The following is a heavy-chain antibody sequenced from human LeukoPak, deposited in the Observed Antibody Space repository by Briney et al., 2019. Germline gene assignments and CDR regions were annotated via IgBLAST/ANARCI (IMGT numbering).Heavy chain of an antibody. CDR1: GGSFSGYY. V-gene: IGHV4-34*01. CDR2: INHSGST. CDR3: ARGSFLIAAAGTVFDY. Sequence: KPSETLSLTCAVYGGSFSGYYWSWIRQPPGKGLEWIGEINHSGSTNYNPSLKSRVTIPVDTSKNQFSLKLSSVTAADTAVYYCARGSFLIAAAGTVFDYWGQGTLVTVSS. D-gene: IGHD6-13*01. J-gene: IGHJ4*02.